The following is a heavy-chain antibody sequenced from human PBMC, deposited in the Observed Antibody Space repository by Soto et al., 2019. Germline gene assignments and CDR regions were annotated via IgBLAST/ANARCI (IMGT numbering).Heavy chain of an antibody. J-gene: IGHJ4*02. CDR3: ALTGWNDRNEPSFDY. CDR2: ISAYNGNT. Sequence: ASVKVSCKASGYTFTSYGISWVRQAPGQGLEWMGWISAYNGNTNYAQKLQGRVTMTTDTSTSTAYMELRSLRSDDTAVYYCALTGWNDRNEPSFDYWGQGTLVTVSS. CDR1: GYTFTSYG. D-gene: IGHD1-1*01. V-gene: IGHV1-18*04.